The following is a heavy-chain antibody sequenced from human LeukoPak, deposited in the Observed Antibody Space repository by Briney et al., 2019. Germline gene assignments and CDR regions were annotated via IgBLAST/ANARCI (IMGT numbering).Heavy chain of an antibody. CDR1: GGSISSYY. V-gene: IGHV4-4*07. Sequence: PSETLSLTCTVSGGSISSYYWSWIRQPAGKGLEWIGRIYTSGSTNYSPSFKSRITISVDTSKNQFSLKLSSVTAADTAVYYCARDNYDLLTGYGPYDYWGQGTLVTVSS. J-gene: IGHJ4*02. D-gene: IGHD3-9*01. CDR3: ARDNYDLLTGYGPYDY. CDR2: IYTSGST.